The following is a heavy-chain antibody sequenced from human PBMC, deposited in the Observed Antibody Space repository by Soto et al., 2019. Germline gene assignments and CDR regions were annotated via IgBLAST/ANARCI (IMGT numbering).Heavy chain of an antibody. Sequence: PGGSLRLSCAASGFPFSSYAMSWVHQAPGKGLEWVSFISGDGGSRYYADSLEGRFTISRDNSKNTVYLQLNSLRADDTAVYYCAKDGGILAGAFDYWGQGTLVTVSS. CDR1: GFPFSSYA. V-gene: IGHV3-23*01. J-gene: IGHJ4*02. CDR2: ISGDGGSR. D-gene: IGHD3-9*01. CDR3: AKDGGILAGAFDY.